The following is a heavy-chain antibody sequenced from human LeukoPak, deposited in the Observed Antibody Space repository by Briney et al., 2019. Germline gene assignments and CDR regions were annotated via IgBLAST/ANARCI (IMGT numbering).Heavy chain of an antibody. CDR3: ARDPGAAADYYYYYMDV. Sequence: SQTLSLTXTVSGGSIRSGSYYWSWIRQPAGKGLEWIGRIYTSGSTNYNPSLKSRVTISVDTSKNQFSLKLSSVTAADTAVYYCARDPGAAADYYYYYMDVWGKGTTVTVSS. V-gene: IGHV4-61*02. CDR2: IYTSGST. J-gene: IGHJ6*03. D-gene: IGHD6-13*01. CDR1: GGSIRSGSYY.